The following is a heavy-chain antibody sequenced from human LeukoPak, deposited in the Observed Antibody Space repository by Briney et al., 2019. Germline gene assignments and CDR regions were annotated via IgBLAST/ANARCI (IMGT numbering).Heavy chain of an antibody. CDR2: ISAYNGKT. D-gene: IGHD6-19*01. J-gene: IGHJ3*02. Sequence: AAVTVTYMASGYTFTSYGISWVRPAPGQGVEWMGWISAYNGKTNYPQKLQGRVTMTTDTSTSTAYMELRSLRSDDTAVYYCARARTGTGYSSVGGSAFDIWGQGTMVTVSS. V-gene: IGHV1-18*01. CDR1: GYTFTSYG. CDR3: ARARTGTGYSSVGGSAFDI.